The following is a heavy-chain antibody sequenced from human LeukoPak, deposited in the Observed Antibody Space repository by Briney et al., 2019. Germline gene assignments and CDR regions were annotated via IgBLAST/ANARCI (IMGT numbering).Heavy chain of an antibody. V-gene: IGHV4-39*02. CDR2: VYYGGST. D-gene: IGHD2-2*01. J-gene: IGHJ4*02. Sequence: PAETLSLTCSVSGDSISSSTFYWGWIRQPRGKGVEWIVSVYYGGSTYYHPSRKNRIIMSVYTSKNHFSLSLSSVTAADTAVYYCARGAPVPYCSTTSCYPDYWGQGILVTVSA. CDR3: ARGAPVPYCSTTSCYPDY. CDR1: GDSISSSTFY.